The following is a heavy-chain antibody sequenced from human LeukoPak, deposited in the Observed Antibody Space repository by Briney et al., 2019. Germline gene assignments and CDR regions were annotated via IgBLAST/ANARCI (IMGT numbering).Heavy chain of an antibody. D-gene: IGHD6-13*01. J-gene: IGHJ6*03. V-gene: IGHV4-61*01. CDR1: GYSISSGYY. CDR3: ARTTEAHSWRTRYYDYYMDV. Sequence: SETLSLTCTVPGYSISSGYYWSWIRQPPGKGLEWIGYIYYSGSTNYNPSLKSRVTISVDTSKNQFSLKLSSVTAADTAVYYCARTTEAHSWRTRYYDYYMDVWGKGTTVTVSS. CDR2: IYYSGST.